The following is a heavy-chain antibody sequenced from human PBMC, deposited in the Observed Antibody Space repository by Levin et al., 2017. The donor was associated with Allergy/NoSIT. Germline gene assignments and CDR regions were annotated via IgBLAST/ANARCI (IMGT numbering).Heavy chain of an antibody. Sequence: PGGSLRLSCAASGFTFSSYWIHWVRQAPGKGLVWVSRINGDGSSTSYADSVKGRFTISRDNAKNTLYLQMNSLRAEDTAVYYCAWMDSISWEGREEHFDYWGQGTLVTVSS. CDR1: GFTFSSYW. J-gene: IGHJ4*02. V-gene: IGHV3-74*01. CDR3: AWMDSISWEGREEHFDY. CDR2: INGDGSST. D-gene: IGHD6-13*01.